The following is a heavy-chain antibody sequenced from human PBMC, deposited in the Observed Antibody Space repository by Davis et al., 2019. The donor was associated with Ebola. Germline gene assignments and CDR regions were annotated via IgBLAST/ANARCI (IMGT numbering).Heavy chain of an antibody. CDR3: ARVEVATISSVLYYYYGMDV. D-gene: IGHD5-24*01. V-gene: IGHV3-21*01. Sequence: GESLKISCAASGFTFSSYYMNWVRQAPGKGLQWVSSISSRGSYIYYADSVKGRFTISRDNAKNSLYLQMNSLRDEDTAVYYCARVEVATISSVLYYYYGMDVWGQGTTVTVSS. CDR2: ISSRGSYI. J-gene: IGHJ6*02. CDR1: GFTFSSYY.